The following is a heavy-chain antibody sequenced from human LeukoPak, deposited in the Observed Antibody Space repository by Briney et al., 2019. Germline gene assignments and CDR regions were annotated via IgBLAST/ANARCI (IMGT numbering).Heavy chain of an antibody. CDR2: ISGRGGST. D-gene: IGHD6-19*01. V-gene: IGHV3-23*01. J-gene: IGHJ4*02. CDR3: AKDRQWLADDFDY. CDR1: GFTFSSYG. Sequence: GGSLRLSCAASGFTFSSYGMSWVRQAPGKGLEWVSAISGRGGSTYYADSVKGRFTISRDNSKNTLFLQMNSLRAEDTAVYYCAKDRQWLADDFDYWGQGTLVTVSS.